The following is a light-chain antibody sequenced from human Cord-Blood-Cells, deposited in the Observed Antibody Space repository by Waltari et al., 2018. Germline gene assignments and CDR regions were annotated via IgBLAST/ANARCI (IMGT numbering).Light chain of an antibody. CDR1: SSYVGGYNY. CDR3: SSYAGSNNYV. J-gene: IGLJ1*01. CDR2: EVS. V-gene: IGLV2-8*01. Sequence: QPALTQPPSASGSPGHTVTIPCTGTSSYVGGYNYVSWYQQHPGKAPKLMIYEVSKRPSGIPYRFSGSKSGNTASLTFSGLQAEDEADYYCSSYAGSNNYVFGTGTKVTVL.